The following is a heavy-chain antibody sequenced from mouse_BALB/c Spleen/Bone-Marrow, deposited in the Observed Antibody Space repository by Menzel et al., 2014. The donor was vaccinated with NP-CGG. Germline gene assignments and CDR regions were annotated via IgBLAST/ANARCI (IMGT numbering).Heavy chain of an antibody. Sequence: QVQLQQSGPELVKPGASGKMSYKASGYTFTSYYIHWVKQRPGQGLEWIGWIYPGDGSTKYNEKFKGKTTLTADKSSSTAYMLLSSLTSEDSAIYFCARKENWAYAMDYWGQGTSATVSS. D-gene: IGHD4-1*01. CDR3: ARKENWAYAMDY. V-gene: IGHV1S56*01. CDR1: GYTFTSYY. J-gene: IGHJ4*01. CDR2: IYPGDGST.